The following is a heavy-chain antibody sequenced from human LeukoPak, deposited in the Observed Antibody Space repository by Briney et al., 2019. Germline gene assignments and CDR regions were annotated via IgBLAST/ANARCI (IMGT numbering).Heavy chain of an antibody. CDR1: GLTFSSFS. CDR3: ARDQFIHAFDI. D-gene: IGHD5-24*01. CDR2: IYSTTTYI. V-gene: IGHV3-21*01. J-gene: IGHJ3*02. Sequence: GGSLRLSCAAYGLTFSSFSMNWVRQAPGKGLEWVSSIYSTTTYIYYADSVKGRFTISRDNAKNSLYLQMNSLRAEDTAVYYCARDQFIHAFDIWGQGTMVTVSS.